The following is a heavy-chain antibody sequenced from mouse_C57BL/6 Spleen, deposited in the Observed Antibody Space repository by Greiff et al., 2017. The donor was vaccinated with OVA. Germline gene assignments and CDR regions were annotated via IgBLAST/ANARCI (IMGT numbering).Heavy chain of an antibody. V-gene: IGHV1-4*01. CDR3: ARAPCGSSYEWNFDV. D-gene: IGHD1-1*01. J-gene: IGHJ1*03. Sequence: VQLQQSGAELARPGASVKMSCKASGYTFTSYTMHWVKQRPGQGLEWIGYINPSSGYTKYNQKSKDKATLTADKSSSTAYMQLSSLTSEDSAGYDCARAPCGSSYEWNFDVWGTGTTVTVSA. CDR2: INPSSGYT. CDR1: GYTFTSYT.